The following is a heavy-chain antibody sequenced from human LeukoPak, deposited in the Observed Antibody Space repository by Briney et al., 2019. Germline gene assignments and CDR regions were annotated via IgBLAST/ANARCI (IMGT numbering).Heavy chain of an antibody. J-gene: IGHJ5*02. V-gene: IGHV3-23*01. Sequence: GGSLRLSCASSAFTFSSYAMSWVRQAAGKGLECVSAISGSDGNTYYADSVKGPFNISRDNTKNTLYLQMNSQRAEDTAVDYCAKDRVSSGWSYLVWFDPWGQGTLVTVSS. CDR1: AFTFSSYA. CDR2: ISGSDGNT. CDR3: AKDRVSSGWSYLVWFDP. D-gene: IGHD6-19*01.